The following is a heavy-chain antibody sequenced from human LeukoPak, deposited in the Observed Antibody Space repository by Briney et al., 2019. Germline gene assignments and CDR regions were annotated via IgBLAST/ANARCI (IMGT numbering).Heavy chain of an antibody. CDR2: IYYSGST. V-gene: IGHV4-59*01. Sequence: SETLSLTCTVSGGSISSYYWSWIRQPPGKGLEWIGYIYYSGSTNYNPSIKGRVTISVDTSKNQFSLKLSSVTAADTAVYYCARQLERRYYFDYWGQGTLVTVSS. D-gene: IGHD1-1*01. CDR1: GGSISSYY. CDR3: ARQLERRYYFDY. J-gene: IGHJ4*02.